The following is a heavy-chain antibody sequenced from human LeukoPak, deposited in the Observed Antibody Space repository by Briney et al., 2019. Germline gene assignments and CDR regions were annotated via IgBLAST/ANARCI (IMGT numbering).Heavy chain of an antibody. D-gene: IGHD2-2*01. CDR2: ISGSGGST. Sequence: GGSLRLSCAASGFTFSNYAMSWVRQAPGKGLEWVSAISGSGGSTYYADSVKGRFTISRDNSKNTLYLQMNSLRAEDTAVYYCAKYGPDCSSTSCSFDYWGQGTLVTVSS. CDR3: AKYGPDCSSTSCSFDY. V-gene: IGHV3-23*01. J-gene: IGHJ4*02. CDR1: GFTFSNYA.